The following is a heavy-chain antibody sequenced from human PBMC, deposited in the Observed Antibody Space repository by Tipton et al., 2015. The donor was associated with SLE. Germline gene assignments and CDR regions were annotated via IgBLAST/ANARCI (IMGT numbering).Heavy chain of an antibody. V-gene: IGHV3-9*01. CDR1: GFTFDDYA. J-gene: IGHJ6*02. Sequence: SLRLSCAASGFTFDDYAMHWVRQAPGKGLEWVSGISWNSGSIGYADSVKGRFTISRDNAKNSLYLQMNRLRAEDTAVYYCARQNYPGKAGGHSQYYYAMDVWGQGTTVTVSS. D-gene: IGHD2/OR15-2a*01. CDR3: ARQNYPGKAGGHSQYYYAMDV. CDR2: ISWNSGSI.